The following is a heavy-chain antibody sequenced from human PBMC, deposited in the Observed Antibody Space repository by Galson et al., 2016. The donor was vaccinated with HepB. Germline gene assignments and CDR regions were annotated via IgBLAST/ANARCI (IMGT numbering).Heavy chain of an antibody. Sequence: SLRLSCAASGFTFSTYAMNWVRQAPGKGLQWVSYISSSSAFIYYADSVKGRFTVSRDSAKNSLYLQMNSLRAEDTAVYYCARDRYWNCGPYYYAMDVWGQGTTVTVSS. J-gene: IGHJ6*02. D-gene: IGHD1-7*01. CDR3: ARDRYWNCGPYYYAMDV. CDR1: GFTFSTYA. CDR2: ISSSSAFI. V-gene: IGHV3-21*01.